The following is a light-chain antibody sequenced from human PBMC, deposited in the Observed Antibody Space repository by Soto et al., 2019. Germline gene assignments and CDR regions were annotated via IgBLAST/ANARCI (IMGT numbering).Light chain of an antibody. CDR2: AAS. Sequence: DIQMTQSASSLSASVGARVTITCRASQDIVRHLNWYQHKPGRAPRILSYAASTLQSGVPSRFTGSGSGTEFTLTISGLQPEDFETYYCQHSYTVPIAFGQGTRLEIK. CDR3: QHSYTVPIA. J-gene: IGKJ5*01. CDR1: QDIVRH. V-gene: IGKV1-39*01.